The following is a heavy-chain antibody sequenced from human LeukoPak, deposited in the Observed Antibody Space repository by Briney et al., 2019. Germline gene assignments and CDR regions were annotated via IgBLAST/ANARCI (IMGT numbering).Heavy chain of an antibody. CDR2: IHYDESNK. CDR3: ARQSTAAYSMNFNY. CDR1: GFTFSSYG. Sequence: GGSLRLSCAASGFTFSSYGMHWVRQAPGKGLEWVAFIHYDESNKYYADSVKGRFTISRDNAKNSLYLQMDSLSAEDTAVYYCARQSTAAYSMNFNYWGQGTLVTVSS. J-gene: IGHJ4*02. D-gene: IGHD6-6*01. V-gene: IGHV3-30*02.